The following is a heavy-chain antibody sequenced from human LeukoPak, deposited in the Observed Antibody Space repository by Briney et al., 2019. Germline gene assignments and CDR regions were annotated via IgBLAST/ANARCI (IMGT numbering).Heavy chain of an antibody. Sequence: ASVKVSCKASGYTFTNYDINWVRQATGQGLEWMGWMNPNSGNTGSAQKFQGRVSMTRNTSISTAYMELSSLRSEDTAVYYCAKGGVRVTPEFDYWGQGTLVTVSS. V-gene: IGHV1-8*01. J-gene: IGHJ4*02. CDR2: MNPNSGNT. CDR1: GYTFTNYD. CDR3: AKGGVRVTPEFDY. D-gene: IGHD2-15*01.